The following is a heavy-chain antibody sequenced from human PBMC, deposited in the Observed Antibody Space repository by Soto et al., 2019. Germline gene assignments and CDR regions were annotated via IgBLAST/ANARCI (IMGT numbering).Heavy chain of an antibody. D-gene: IGHD5-12*01. CDR1: GFTFSSYG. V-gene: IGHV3-33*01. J-gene: IGHJ3*02. CDR2: IWYDGSNK. Sequence: GGSLRLSCAASGFTFSSYGMHWVRQAPGKGLEWVAVIWYDGSNKYYADSVKGRFTISRDNSKNTLYLQMNSLRAEDTAVYYCARGGYDFAGLSAFDIWGQGTMVTVSS. CDR3: ARGGYDFAGLSAFDI.